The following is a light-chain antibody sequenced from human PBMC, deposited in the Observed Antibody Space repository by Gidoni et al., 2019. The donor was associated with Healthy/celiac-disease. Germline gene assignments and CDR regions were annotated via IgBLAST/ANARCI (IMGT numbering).Light chain of an antibody. CDR3: QQYYSTSYT. V-gene: IGKV4-1*01. CDR2: WAS. CDR1: QNILYSSNNKNY. Sequence: DIVMTQSPYSLSVSLGARATINCKSSQNILYSSNNKNYLAWYQQKPGQPPRLLIYWASTREFGVPDRFSGSGSGTDFTLTISSLQAEDVAVYYCQQYYSTSYTFGQGTRLEIK. J-gene: IGKJ2*01.